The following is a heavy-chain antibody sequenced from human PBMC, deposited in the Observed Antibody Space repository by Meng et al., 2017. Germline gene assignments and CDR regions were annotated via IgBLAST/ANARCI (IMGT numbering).Heavy chain of an antibody. CDR1: GGTFSSYA. V-gene: IGHV1-69*05. J-gene: IGHJ6*02. D-gene: IGHD3-22*01. CDR2: IIPIFGTA. CDR3: ARAAAVGGAVVSVYYYGMDV. Sequence: SVKVSCKASGGTFSSYAISWVRQAPGQGLEWMGGIIPIFGTANYAQKFQGRVTITTDESTSTAYMELSSLRSEDTAVYYCARAAAVGGAVVSVYYYGMDVWGQGTTVTVSS.